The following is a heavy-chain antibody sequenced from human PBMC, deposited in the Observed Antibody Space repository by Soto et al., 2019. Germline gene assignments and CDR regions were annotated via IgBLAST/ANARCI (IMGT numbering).Heavy chain of an antibody. CDR2: IYYSGST. CDR3: AREGSYGDFDY. J-gene: IGHJ4*02. V-gene: IGHV4-61*01. Sequence: QVQLQESGPGLVKPSETLSLTCTVSGGSVSSGSYYWSWIRQPPGKGLEWIGYIYYSGSTNYNPSLKSRDPXSXATSKNQFSLKLSSVTAADTAVYYCAREGSYGDFDYWGQGTLVTVSS. D-gene: IGHD4-17*01. CDR1: GGSVSSGSYY.